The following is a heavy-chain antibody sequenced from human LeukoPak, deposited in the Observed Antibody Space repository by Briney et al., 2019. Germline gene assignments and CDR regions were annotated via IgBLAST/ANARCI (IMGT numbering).Heavy chain of an antibody. CDR2: INPNSGGT. CDR1: GYTFTGYY. V-gene: IGHV1-2*02. CDR3: ARVGSRITMASEFDY. J-gene: IGHJ4*02. D-gene: IGHD3-10*01. Sequence: ASVKVSCKASGYTFTGYYMHWVRQAPGQGREWMGWINPNSGGTNYAQKFQGRVTMTRDTSISTAYMELSRLRSDDTAVYYCARVGSRITMASEFDYWGQGTLVTVSS.